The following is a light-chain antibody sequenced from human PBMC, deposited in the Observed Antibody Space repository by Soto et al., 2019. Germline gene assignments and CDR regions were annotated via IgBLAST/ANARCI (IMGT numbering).Light chain of an antibody. Sequence: DIHVTKSPATLSASARDRVNITCRASQSISSWLAWYQQKLGKVPKRLIYAASSLQRGVPSRFSGSGSGTEFTLTISSLQPEDFASYYCLVPNSHLRRLGQGSKVDI. CDR1: QSISSW. CDR3: LVPNSHLRR. CDR2: AAS. J-gene: IGKJ1*01. V-gene: IGKV1-5*01.